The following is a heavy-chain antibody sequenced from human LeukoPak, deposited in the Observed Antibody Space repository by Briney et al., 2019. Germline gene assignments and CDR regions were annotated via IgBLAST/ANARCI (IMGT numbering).Heavy chain of an antibody. CDR1: GFTFSSYA. J-gene: IGHJ4*02. CDR3: AKDLEYSGSYNFDY. D-gene: IGHD1-26*01. Sequence: PGGSLRLSCAAPGFTFSSYAMSWVRQAPGKGLEWVSAISGSGGSTYYADSVKGRFTISRDNSKNTLYLQMNSLRAEDTAVYYCAKDLEYSGSYNFDYWGQGTLVTVSS. CDR2: ISGSGGST. V-gene: IGHV3-23*01.